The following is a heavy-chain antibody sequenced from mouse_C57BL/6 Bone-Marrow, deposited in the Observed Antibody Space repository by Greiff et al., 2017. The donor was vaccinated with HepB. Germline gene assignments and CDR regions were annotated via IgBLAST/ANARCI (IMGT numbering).Heavy chain of an antibody. D-gene: IGHD2-3*01. CDR3: ASEGGYDGYFRLAY. CDR2: IYPRDGST. V-gene: IGHV1-78*01. CDR1: GYTFTDHT. J-gene: IGHJ3*01. Sequence: VQLQQSDAELVKPGASVKISCKVSGYTFTDHTIHWMKQRPEQGLEWIGYIYPRDGSTKYNEKFKGKATLTADTSSSTAYMQLSSLTSEDSAVYYCASEGGYDGYFRLAYWGQGTLVTVSA.